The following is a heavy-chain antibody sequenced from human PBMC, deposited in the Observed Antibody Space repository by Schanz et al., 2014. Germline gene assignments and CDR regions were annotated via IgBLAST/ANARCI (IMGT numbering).Heavy chain of an antibody. D-gene: IGHD4-17*01. CDR2: MNPKSGNT. J-gene: IGHJ4*02. CDR3: ARATTAWPFDL. CDR1: GYTFINSD. V-gene: IGHV1-8*02. Sequence: QVQLVQSGAEVKNPGASVKVSCKASGYTFINSDINWVRQAAGQGLEWMGWMNPKSGNTGYAQKFQGRVTMSRTTSISTAYMELSRLRPDDTAVYYCARATTAWPFDLWGQGTLVTVSS.